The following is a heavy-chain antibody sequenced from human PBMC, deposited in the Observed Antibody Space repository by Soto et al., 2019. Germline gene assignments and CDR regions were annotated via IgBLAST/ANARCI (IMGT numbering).Heavy chain of an antibody. Sequence: ASVKVSCKASGYTFTSYGISWVRQAPGQGLEWMGWISAYNGNTNYAQKLQGRVTMTTDTSTSTAYMELRSLRSDDTTVYYCARVQGDPRNPDAFDIWGQATMVTVSS. D-gene: IGHD3-16*01. V-gene: IGHV1-18*01. CDR2: ISAYNGNT. J-gene: IGHJ3*02. CDR1: GYTFTSYG. CDR3: ARVQGDPRNPDAFDI.